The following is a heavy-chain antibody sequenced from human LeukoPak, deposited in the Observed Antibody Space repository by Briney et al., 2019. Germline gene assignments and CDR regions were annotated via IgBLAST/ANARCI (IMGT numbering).Heavy chain of an antibody. CDR2: INTDGSIT. V-gene: IGHV3-74*01. D-gene: IGHD1-26*01. J-gene: IGHJ4*02. Sequence: GESLSLSCAPSGVTFSSYWMHWVLQAPGKGLVWVSRINTDGSITSYAASVKGRFTISRDNARNTLYLQMNSLRAEDTAVYYGVRIWEGAYWGRGALVTGSS. CDR3: VRIWEGAY. CDR1: GVTFSSYW.